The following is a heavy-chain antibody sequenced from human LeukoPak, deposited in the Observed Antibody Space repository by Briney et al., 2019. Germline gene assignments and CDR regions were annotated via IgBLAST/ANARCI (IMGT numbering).Heavy chain of an antibody. D-gene: IGHD1-14*01. CDR2: INQDGSET. CDR3: ARDSYRALEY. Sequence: GGSLRLSCAGSGFTFSSHWMNWVRQAPGKGLEWVAHINQDGSETYHVDSVKGRFTISRDNAKNSLYLQMHSLRAEDTAVYYCARDSYRALEYWGQGTLVTVSS. CDR1: GFTFSSHW. V-gene: IGHV3-7*01. J-gene: IGHJ4*02.